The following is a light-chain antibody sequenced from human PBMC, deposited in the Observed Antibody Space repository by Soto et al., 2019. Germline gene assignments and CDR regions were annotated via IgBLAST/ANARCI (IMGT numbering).Light chain of an antibody. CDR3: HQRNSWPRST. CDR1: QSVPSY. J-gene: IGKJ2*02. V-gene: IGKV3-11*01. CDR2: DIS. Sequence: EIVLTQSPATLSLSPGERATLSCRASQSVPSYLAWYQQKPGQAPRLLIYDISNRATGIPARFSGSGSGTDFTLTISSLEPEDSEIYYCHQRNSWPRSTFGQGTKLLIK.